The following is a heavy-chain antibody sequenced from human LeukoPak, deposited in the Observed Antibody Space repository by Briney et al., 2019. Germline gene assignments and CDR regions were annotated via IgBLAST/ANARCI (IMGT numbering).Heavy chain of an antibody. CDR3: ARYRHLGY. CDR1: GFTFSSYG. Sequence: GGSLRLSCAASGFTFSSYGMHWVRQAPGKGLEWVANINQNGGEKYYVDSVKGRFTISRDNGKNSLYLQMNSLRAEDTAVYYCARYRHLGYWGQGTLVTVSS. V-gene: IGHV3-7*01. J-gene: IGHJ4*02. CDR2: INQNGGEK.